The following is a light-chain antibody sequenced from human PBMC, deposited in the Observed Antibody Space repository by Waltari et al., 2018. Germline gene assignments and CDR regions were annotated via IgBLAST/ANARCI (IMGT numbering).Light chain of an antibody. CDR2: DAS. CDR3: QQRTTWPLT. J-gene: IGKJ4*01. CDR1: QSVSSH. V-gene: IGKV3-11*01. Sequence: EIVLTQSPAPLSLSPGERVTLSCRASQSVSSHLAWYQQKRGQAPRLLIYDASNRATGIPARFSGSGSGTDFTLTISSLEPEDFAVYYCQQRTTWPLTFGGGTRVEIK.